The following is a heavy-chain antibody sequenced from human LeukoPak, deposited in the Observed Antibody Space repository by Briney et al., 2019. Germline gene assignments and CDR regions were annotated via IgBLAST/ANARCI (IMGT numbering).Heavy chain of an antibody. D-gene: IGHD3-10*01. CDR1: GVSITSYY. CDR2: IYYSGST. J-gene: IGHJ4*02. CDR3: ARTARFLGEFDS. V-gene: IGHV4-59*01. Sequence: SETLSLTCTVSGVSITSYYWSWIRQPPGKGLEWIGYIYYSGSTNYNPSLKSRVTISVDTSKNQFSLKLNSVTAADTAVYYCARTARFLGEFDSWGQGTLVTVSS.